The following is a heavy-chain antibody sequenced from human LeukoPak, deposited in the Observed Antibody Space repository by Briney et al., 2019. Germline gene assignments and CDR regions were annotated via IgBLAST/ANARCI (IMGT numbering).Heavy chain of an antibody. J-gene: IGHJ4*02. V-gene: IGHV4-59*08. Sequence: PSETLSLTCTVSGGSISSYYWSWTRQPPGKGLEWIGYISYSGNTNYNPSLKSRVTISVDTSKNQFSLKLTSVTAADTAVYYCARQGGYIAPLALWGQGTLVTVSA. CDR3: ARQGGYIAPLAL. CDR2: ISYSGNT. CDR1: GGSISSYY. D-gene: IGHD5-12*01.